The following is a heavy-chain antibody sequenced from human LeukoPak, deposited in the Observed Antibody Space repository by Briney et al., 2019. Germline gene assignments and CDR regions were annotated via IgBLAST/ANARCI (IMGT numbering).Heavy chain of an antibody. CDR3: ARSGDYGLFDY. CDR1: GGPFSGYY. CDR2: INHSGST. V-gene: IGHV4-34*01. J-gene: IGHJ4*02. Sequence: SETLSLTCAVYGGPFSGYYWSWIRQPPGKGLEWIGEINHSGSTNYNPSLKSRVTISVDTSKNQFSLKLSSVTAADTAVYYCARSGDYGLFDYWGQGTLVTVSS. D-gene: IGHD4-17*01.